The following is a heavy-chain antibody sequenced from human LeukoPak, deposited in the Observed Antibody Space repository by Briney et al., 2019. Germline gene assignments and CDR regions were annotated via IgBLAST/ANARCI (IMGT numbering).Heavy chain of an antibody. Sequence: SETLSLTCTVSGGSIRSTSYYWGWIRQPPGKGLEWLGRVYHSGSTYDNPSLKSRVTISVDTSKNQFSLKLISVTAADTAVYYCARRSTVAGRGRFDPWGQGTLVTVSS. CDR3: ARRSTVAGRGRFDP. J-gene: IGHJ5*02. CDR2: VYHSGST. CDR1: GGSIRSTSYY. D-gene: IGHD6-19*01. V-gene: IGHV4-39*01.